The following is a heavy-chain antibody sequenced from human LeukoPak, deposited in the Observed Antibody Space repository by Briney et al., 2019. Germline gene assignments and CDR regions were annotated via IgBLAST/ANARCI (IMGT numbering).Heavy chain of an antibody. Sequence: GGSLRLSCAASGFTFSRYAMHWVRQAPGKGLEWVAVISYDGSNKYYADSVKGRFTISRDNSKNTLYLQVNSLRAEDTSVYYCARPYSGSYYWGMDVWGQGTTVTVSS. J-gene: IGHJ6*02. CDR3: ARPYSGSYYWGMDV. D-gene: IGHD1-26*01. V-gene: IGHV3-30-3*01. CDR1: GFTFSRYA. CDR2: ISYDGSNK.